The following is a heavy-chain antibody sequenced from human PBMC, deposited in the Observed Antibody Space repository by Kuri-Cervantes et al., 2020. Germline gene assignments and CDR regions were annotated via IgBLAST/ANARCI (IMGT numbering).Heavy chain of an antibody. CDR2: IYYSGST. CDR3: ARSFYCTNGICPFDY. V-gene: IGHV4-39*07. CDR1: GGSISSSGYY. D-gene: IGHD2-8*01. J-gene: IGHJ4*02. Sequence: GSLRLSCTVPGGSISSSGYYWGWIRQPPGKGLEWIGSIYYSGSTYYNPSLKSRVTISVDTSKNQFSLKLSSVTAADTAMYYCARSFYCTNGICPFDYWGQGTLVTVSS.